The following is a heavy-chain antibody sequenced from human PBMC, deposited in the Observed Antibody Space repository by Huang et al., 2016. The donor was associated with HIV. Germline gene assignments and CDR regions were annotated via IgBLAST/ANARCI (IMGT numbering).Heavy chain of an antibody. CDR2: IYWDDDK. D-gene: IGHD3-3*01. CDR1: GFSLNTSGVA. J-gene: IGHJ4*02. V-gene: IGHV2-5*02. Sequence: QITLKESGPTLVKPTQTLTLTCTFSGFSLNTSGVAVGWTRQPPGKALEWLALIYWDDDKRYRPSLKNRVTINKYTSKNQVVLTMTKLNPVDTATYFCTAGWGGYYPYWGQGALVTVSS. CDR3: TAGWGGYYPY.